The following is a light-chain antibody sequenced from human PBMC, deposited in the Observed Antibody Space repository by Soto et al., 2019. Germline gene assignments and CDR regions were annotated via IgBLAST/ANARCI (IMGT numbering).Light chain of an antibody. J-gene: IGKJ5*01. CDR2: SVS. CDR1: QSISTY. V-gene: IGKV1-39*01. CDR3: QQGYSSAIT. Sequence: DIQMTQSPSSLSASVGYRVTTTCRASQSISTYLNWYQQKPGKAPKFLIYSVSSLQSGVPSRFSGSGSGTDFTLTINSLQPEDFATYYCQQGYSSAITFGQGTRLEIK.